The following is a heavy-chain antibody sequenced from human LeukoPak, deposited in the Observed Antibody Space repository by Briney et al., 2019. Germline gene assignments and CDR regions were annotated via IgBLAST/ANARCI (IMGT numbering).Heavy chain of an antibody. V-gene: IGHV3-21*01. D-gene: IGHD6-13*01. J-gene: IGHJ4*02. Sequence: GGSQTLSCAASGFTFSSYSMNWVRQAPGKGLESVGSISSSSSYIYYADSMKGRFTISRDNAKNSLYLQMNSLRAEDTAVYYCTRFGVAAAAFYYWDQGTVITVSS. CDR1: GFTFSSYS. CDR2: ISSSSSYI. CDR3: TRFGVAAAAFYY.